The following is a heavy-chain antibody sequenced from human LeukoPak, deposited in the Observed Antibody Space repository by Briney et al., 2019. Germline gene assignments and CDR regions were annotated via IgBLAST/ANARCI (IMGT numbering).Heavy chain of an antibody. Sequence: GGSLRLSCTISGFIFSDYGFNWVRQAPGKGLEWVGFIRRKAHDWTPQYAASVQGRFTISRDDSKSVAYLQMNTLKTEDTGIYYCTRAGGYDNYLDYWGQGTLVTVSS. CDR2: IRRKAHDWTP. CDR3: TRAGGYDNYLDY. V-gene: IGHV3-49*04. D-gene: IGHD5-12*01. CDR1: GFIFSDYG. J-gene: IGHJ4*02.